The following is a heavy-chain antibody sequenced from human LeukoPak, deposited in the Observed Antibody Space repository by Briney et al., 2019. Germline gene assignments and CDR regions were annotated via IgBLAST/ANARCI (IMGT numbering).Heavy chain of an antibody. CDR3: AREVYYGSGGPRLDY. CDR1: GFIFSDHS. J-gene: IGHJ4*02. CDR2: ISSGGTTI. Sequence: PGGSLRLSCAASGFIFSDHSMHWVRQAPGKGLEWVSYISSGGTTIYYADSVKGRFTISRDNAKNSLSLQMSSLRAEDTAVYYCAREVYYGSGGPRLDYWGQGTLVTVSS. V-gene: IGHV3-48*01. D-gene: IGHD3-10*01.